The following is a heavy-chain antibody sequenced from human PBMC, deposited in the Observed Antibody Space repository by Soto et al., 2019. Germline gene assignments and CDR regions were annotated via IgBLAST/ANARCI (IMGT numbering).Heavy chain of an antibody. CDR2: INQDGGEK. CDR3: ARDYYDSSGYLAPLDY. CDR1: GFTFSTYS. J-gene: IGHJ4*02. V-gene: IGHV3-7*01. D-gene: IGHD3-22*01. Sequence: GGSLRLSCAASGFTFSTYSMTWVRQVPGKGLEWVAKINQDGGEKYYLDSVKGRFTISRDNAKNSLYLQMNSLRAEDTAVYYCARDYYDSSGYLAPLDYWGQGTLVTVSS.